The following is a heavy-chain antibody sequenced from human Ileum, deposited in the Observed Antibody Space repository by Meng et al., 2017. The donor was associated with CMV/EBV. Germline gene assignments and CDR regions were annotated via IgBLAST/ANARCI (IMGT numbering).Heavy chain of an antibody. Sequence: QGHLVRSGDAMKMTGASVQVSCKATGYSFTGHNIGVVRQATGQGNEWVGWISLGNGQTDYGHKLPGKVTVTTDTSTNTAYMELRNLISDDTAMYYCARDVWGFDYWGQGTLVTVSS. V-gene: IGHV1-18*04. CDR1: GYSFTGHN. D-gene: IGHD7-27*01. J-gene: IGHJ4*02. CDR3: ARDVWGFDY. CDR2: ISLGNGQT.